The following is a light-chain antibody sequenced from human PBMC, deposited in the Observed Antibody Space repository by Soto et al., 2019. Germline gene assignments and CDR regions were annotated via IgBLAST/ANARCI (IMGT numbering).Light chain of an antibody. CDR3: QSYDSSNPVV. V-gene: IGLV2-8*01. Sequence: QSALTQPPSASGSPGQSVTISCTGTSSDVGGYDYVSWYQQHPGKAPKLMIYEDDRRPSGVPDRFSGSIDRSSNSASLTISGLKTEDEADYYCQSYDSSNPVVFGGGTKLTVL. CDR1: SSDVGGYDY. CDR2: EDD. J-gene: IGLJ2*01.